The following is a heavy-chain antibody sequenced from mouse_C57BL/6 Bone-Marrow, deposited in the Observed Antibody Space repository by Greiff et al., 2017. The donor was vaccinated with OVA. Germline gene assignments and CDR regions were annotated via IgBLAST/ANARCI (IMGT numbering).Heavy chain of an antibody. CDR3: ARCGYFDYFDY. J-gene: IGHJ2*01. CDR2: IDPANGNT. CDR1: GFNFKNTY. V-gene: IGHV14-3*01. Sequence: EVQLQQSVAELVRPGASVKLSCTASGFNFKNTYMHWVKQRPEQGLEWIGRIDPANGNTKYAPKFQGKATITADTSSNTAYLQLSSLTSEDTAIYYCARCGYFDYFDYWGQGTTLTVSS. D-gene: IGHD2-3*01.